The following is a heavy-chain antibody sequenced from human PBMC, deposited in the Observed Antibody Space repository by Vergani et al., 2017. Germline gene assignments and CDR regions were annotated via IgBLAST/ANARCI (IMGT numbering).Heavy chain of an antibody. CDR3: TRVSGVVILWFDP. V-gene: IGHV3-21*03. CDR2: ISSSSSYI. Sequence: EVQLVESGGGLVKPGGSLRLSCAASGFTFSSYSMNWVRQAPGKGLEWVSSISSSSSYIYYADSVKGRFTISRDNAKNSLYLQMNSLKTEDTAVYYCTRVSGVVILWFDPWGQGTLVTVSS. J-gene: IGHJ5*02. CDR1: GFTFSSYS. D-gene: IGHD3-3*01.